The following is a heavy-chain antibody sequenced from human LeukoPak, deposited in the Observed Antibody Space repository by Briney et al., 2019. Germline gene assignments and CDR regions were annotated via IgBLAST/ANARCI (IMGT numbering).Heavy chain of an antibody. D-gene: IGHD3-10*01. CDR1: GGSFSGYY. CDR2: INYSGWT. V-gene: IGHV4-34*01. CDR3: AINEGSGSCYKSDC. J-gene: IGHJ4*02. Sequence: PSETLSLTCAVSGGSFSGYYWSWVRQPPGKGLEWIGEINYSGWTNYNPSLKSRVTISMDTSKNQFSLILRSVTAADTAVYYCAINEGSGSCYKSDCWGRGTLVTVSS.